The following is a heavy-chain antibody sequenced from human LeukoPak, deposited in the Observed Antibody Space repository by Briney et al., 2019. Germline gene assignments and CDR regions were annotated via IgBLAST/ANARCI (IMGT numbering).Heavy chain of an antibody. V-gene: IGHV4-39*01. Sequence: PSETLSLTCTVSGGSISSSSYYWGWIRQPPGKGLEWIGSIYYSGSTYYNPSLKSRVTISVDTSKNQFSLKLSSVTAADTAVYYCARHAGGWLRRQALDYWGQGTLVTVSS. CDR2: IYYSGST. CDR1: GGSISSSSYY. J-gene: IGHJ4*02. D-gene: IGHD5-12*01. CDR3: ARHAGGWLRRQALDY.